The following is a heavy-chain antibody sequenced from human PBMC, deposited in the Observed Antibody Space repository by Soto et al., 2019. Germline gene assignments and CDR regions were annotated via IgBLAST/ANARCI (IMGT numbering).Heavy chain of an antibody. CDR1: GFPFDDYT. Sequence: EVQLVESGGAVVQPGGSLRLSCAASGFPFDDYTMHWVRQAPGKGLEWVSLISWDGGSTDYADSVKGRFTISRDNSKKSLFLEMNSLRTEDTALYYCARDCFDYYYYYGLDVWGQGTTVTVSS. J-gene: IGHJ6*02. CDR2: ISWDGGST. CDR3: ARDCFDYYYYYGLDV. V-gene: IGHV3-43*01. D-gene: IGHD3-16*01.